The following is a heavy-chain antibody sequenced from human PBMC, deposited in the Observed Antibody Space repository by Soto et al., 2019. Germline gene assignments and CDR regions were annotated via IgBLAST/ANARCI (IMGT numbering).Heavy chain of an antibody. CDR2: IGTTVTTI. J-gene: IGHJ5*02. Sequence: GGSLRLSCTASGFTFISYEMNWVRQAPGKGLEWVSDIGTTVTTIYYADSVKGRFTISRDNAKNSLYLQMNSLRAEDTAIYYCARKGRYGWFDPWGQGTLVTVSS. V-gene: IGHV3-48*03. CDR3: ARKGRYGWFDP. CDR1: GFTFISYE. D-gene: IGHD3-16*01.